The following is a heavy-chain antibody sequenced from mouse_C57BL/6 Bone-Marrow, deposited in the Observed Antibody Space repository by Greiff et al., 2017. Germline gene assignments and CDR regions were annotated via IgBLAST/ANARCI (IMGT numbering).Heavy chain of an antibody. D-gene: IGHD1-1*01. CDR1: GYTFTDYY. J-gene: IGHJ1*03. V-gene: IGHV1-76*01. CDR2: IYPGSGNT. CDR3: ARGFGCYGSTLDD. Sequence: QVQLQQSGAELVRPGASVKLSCKASGYTFTDYYINWVKQRPGQGLEWIARIYPGSGNTYYNEKFKGKATLTAEKSSSTAYMQLSSLTSEDSAVYFCARGFGCYGSTLDDWGTGTTVTVSS.